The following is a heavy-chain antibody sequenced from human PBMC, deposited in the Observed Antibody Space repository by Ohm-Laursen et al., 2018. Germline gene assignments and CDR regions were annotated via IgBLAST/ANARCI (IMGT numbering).Heavy chain of an antibody. CDR1: GYTFTGYY. D-gene: IGHD5-18*01. CDR2: INPNSGGT. CDR3: AFFFFFFAYSYVYGY. J-gene: IGHJ4*02. Sequence: ASVKVSCNAPGYTFTGYYMHWVRQAPGQGLEWMGWINPNSGGTNYAQKFQGRVTMTRDTSIRTAYMELSRLRSDDTAVYYCAFFFFFFAYSYVYGYWGQGTLVTVSS. V-gene: IGHV1-2*02.